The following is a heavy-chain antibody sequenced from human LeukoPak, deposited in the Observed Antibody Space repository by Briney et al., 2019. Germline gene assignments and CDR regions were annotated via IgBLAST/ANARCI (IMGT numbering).Heavy chain of an antibody. D-gene: IGHD3-10*01. CDR2: IYYSGST. Sequence: PSETLSLTCTVSGGSISSGGYSWSWIRQPPGKGLEWIGYIYYSGSTYYNPSLKSRVTMSVDMSKNQFSLKLSSVTAADTAAYYCAREDGSGRYDDGGFDYWGQGTLVTVSS. CDR1: GGSISSGGYS. J-gene: IGHJ4*02. V-gene: IGHV4-61*08. CDR3: AREDGSGRYDDGGFDY.